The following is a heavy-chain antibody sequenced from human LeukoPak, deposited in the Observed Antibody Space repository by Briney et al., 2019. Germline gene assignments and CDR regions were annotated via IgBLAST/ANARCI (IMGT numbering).Heavy chain of an antibody. V-gene: IGHV1-2*02. Sequence: ASVKVCCTASGFSFTDYYIHWVRQATGQGLEWMGWIYPNSGVTNYAQSFQGRVTVTRDTYISAAYMDLSSLTSDDTAVYFCVRDVRAGRNEAFDVWGQGTMVTVSS. D-gene: IGHD1-14*01. CDR2: IYPNSGVT. J-gene: IGHJ3*01. CDR1: GFSFTDYY. CDR3: VRDVRAGRNEAFDV.